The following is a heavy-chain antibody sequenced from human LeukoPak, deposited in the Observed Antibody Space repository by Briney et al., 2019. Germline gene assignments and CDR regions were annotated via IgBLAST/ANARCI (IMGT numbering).Heavy chain of an antibody. V-gene: IGHV3-49*03. Sequence: GGSLRLSCTASGFTFGDYAMSWFRQAPGEGLEWVGFIRSKAYGGTTEYAASVKGRFTISRDDFKRIAYLQMNSLKTEDTAVYYCTRAWFGELFSLAFFDYWGQGTLVTVSS. CDR2: IRSKAYGGTT. CDR3: TRAWFGELFSLAFFDY. J-gene: IGHJ4*02. D-gene: IGHD3-10*01. CDR1: GFTFGDYA.